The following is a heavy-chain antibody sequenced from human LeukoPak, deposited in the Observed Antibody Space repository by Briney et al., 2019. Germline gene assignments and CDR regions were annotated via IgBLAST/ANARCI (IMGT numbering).Heavy chain of an antibody. V-gene: IGHV1-69*06. CDR1: GGTFSSYA. CDR2: IIPIFGTA. Sequence: ASVKVSCKAPGGTFSSYAISWVRQAPGQGLEWMGGIIPIFGTANYAQKFQGRVTITADKSTSTAYMELSSLRSEDTAVYYCARDLSSSSSFHYWGQGTLVTVSS. CDR3: ARDLSSSSSFHY. D-gene: IGHD6-6*01. J-gene: IGHJ4*02.